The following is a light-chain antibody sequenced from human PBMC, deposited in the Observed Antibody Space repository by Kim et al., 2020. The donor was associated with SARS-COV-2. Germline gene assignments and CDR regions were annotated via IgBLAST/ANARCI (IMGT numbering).Light chain of an antibody. CDR2: DAS. Sequence: EIVVTQSPGTLSLSPGERATLSCRASQSVDSNYLAWFQQTPGQVPRLLIHDASSRATGIPDRFSGSGSGTDFTLTISRVEPEDFAVYYCQQYGTAPDTFGQGTKLEI. J-gene: IGKJ2*01. CDR3: QQYGTAPDT. CDR1: QSVDSNY. V-gene: IGKV3-20*01.